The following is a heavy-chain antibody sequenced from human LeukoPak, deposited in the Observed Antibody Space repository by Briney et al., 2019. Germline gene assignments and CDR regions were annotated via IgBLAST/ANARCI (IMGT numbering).Heavy chain of an antibody. Sequence: PSETLSLTCAVSGGSISSSNWWRWVRQPPGKGLEWIGEIYHSGSTNYNPSLKSRVTISVDKSKNQFSLKLSSVTAADTAVYYCARGLSMVRGVMDYYYGMDVWGQGTTVTVSS. CDR3: ARGLSMVRGVMDYYYGMDV. V-gene: IGHV4-4*02. CDR1: GGSISSSNW. CDR2: IYHSGST. D-gene: IGHD3-10*01. J-gene: IGHJ6*02.